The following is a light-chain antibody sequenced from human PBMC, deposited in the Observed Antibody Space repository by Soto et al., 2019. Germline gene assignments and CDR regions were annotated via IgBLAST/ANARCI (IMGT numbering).Light chain of an antibody. Sequence: DIKMTQSPSTLSASVGYRVTITCRASQSISSWLAWYQQKPGKAPKLLIYDASSLESGVPSRFSGSGSGTEFTLTISSLQPADFATYYCQQYNSYSVTFGQGTKV. CDR3: QQYNSYSVT. J-gene: IGKJ1*01. CDR1: QSISSW. CDR2: DAS. V-gene: IGKV1-5*01.